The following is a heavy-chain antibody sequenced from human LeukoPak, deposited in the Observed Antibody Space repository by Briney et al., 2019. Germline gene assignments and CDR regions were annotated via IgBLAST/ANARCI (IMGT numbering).Heavy chain of an antibody. CDR1: GFTFRSYT. V-gene: IGHV3-21*01. CDR2: ISSSNTYI. Sequence: KAGGSLRLSCAASGFTFRSYTMNWVRLAPGKGLEWVSSISSSNTYIFYADSVKGRFTISRDNAKNSLYLQMNSLRAEDTAVYYCARGLPVVASTASTYWGQGTLVTVSS. D-gene: IGHD3-22*01. J-gene: IGHJ4*02. CDR3: ARGLPVVASTASTY.